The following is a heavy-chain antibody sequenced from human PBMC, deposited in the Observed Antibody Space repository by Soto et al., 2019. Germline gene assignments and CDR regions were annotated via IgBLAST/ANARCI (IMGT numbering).Heavy chain of an antibody. V-gene: IGHV1-69*02. CDR3: ARVEGWFDP. J-gene: IGHJ5*02. Sequence: QVQLVQSGAEVKKPGSSVKVSCKASGGTFSSYTTRWVRQAPGQGLEWMGRIIPILGIANYAQKFQGRVTITADNSTSTAYIELSSLRSEDTAVYYCARVEGWFDPWGQGTLVTVYS. D-gene: IGHD1-1*01. CDR1: GGTFSSYT. CDR2: IIPILGIA.